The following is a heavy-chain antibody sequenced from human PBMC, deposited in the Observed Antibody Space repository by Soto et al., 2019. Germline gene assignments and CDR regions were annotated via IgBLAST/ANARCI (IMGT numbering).Heavy chain of an antibody. V-gene: IGHV3-23*01. CDR3: AKVPGDNRGGYYFDY. D-gene: IGHD2-21*01. Sequence: GGSLRLSCAASGLTFSSYAMNWVRQAPGKGLEWVSGMSGSGGRTYYADSVKGQLTISRDNSKNTLYLQMSSLRAEDTAVYYCAKVPGDNRGGYYFDYWGQGTLVTVSS. CDR1: GLTFSSYA. CDR2: MSGSGGRT. J-gene: IGHJ4*02.